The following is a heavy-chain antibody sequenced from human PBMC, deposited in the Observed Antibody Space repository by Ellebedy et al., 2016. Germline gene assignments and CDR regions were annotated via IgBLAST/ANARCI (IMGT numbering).Heavy chain of an antibody. CDR2: IWYDGSNK. J-gene: IGHJ4*02. CDR1: GFTFSSYG. V-gene: IGHV3-33*06. CDR3: RQGHYADY. Sequence: GGSLRLXXAASGFTFSSYGMHWVRQAPGKGLEWVAVIWYDGSNKYYADSVKGRFTISRDNSKNTLYLQMNSLRADDTAVYYCRQGHYADYWGQGTLVTVSS.